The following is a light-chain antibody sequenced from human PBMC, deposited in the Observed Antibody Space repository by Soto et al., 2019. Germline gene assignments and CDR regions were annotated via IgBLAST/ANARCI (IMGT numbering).Light chain of an antibody. CDR3: QQFNTWPHT. V-gene: IGKV3D-20*02. Sequence: EIVLTQSPGALSLSPGARAPLSCRASQSVSDTHVAWYQQRPGQAPRLLIYDASRRDIGVPARFSGSGSGTEYTLTISSLQAEDSAVYYCQQFNTWPHTFGQGTKVDIK. J-gene: IGKJ2*01. CDR1: QSVSDTH. CDR2: DAS.